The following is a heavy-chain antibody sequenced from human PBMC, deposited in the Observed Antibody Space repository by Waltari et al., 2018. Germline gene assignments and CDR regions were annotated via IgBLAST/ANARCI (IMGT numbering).Heavy chain of an antibody. V-gene: IGHV3-30*01. CDR1: GFTFSSYA. J-gene: IGHJ4*02. Sequence: QVQLVESGGGVVQPGRSLRLSCAASGFTFSSYAMHWVRQAPGQGQEWVAVISYDGSNKYYADSVKGRFTISRDNSKNTLYLQMNSLRAEDTAVYYCARGGIEYYYDSSGYSFFDYWGQGTLVTVSS. CDR2: ISYDGSNK. D-gene: IGHD3-22*01. CDR3: ARGGIEYYYDSSGYSFFDY.